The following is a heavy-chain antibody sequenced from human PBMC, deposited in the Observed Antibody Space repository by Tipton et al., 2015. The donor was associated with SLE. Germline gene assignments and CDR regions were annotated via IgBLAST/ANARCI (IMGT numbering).Heavy chain of an antibody. CDR3: AREGGYSSSSGGYYYGMDV. CDR2: IGTAGDT. CDR1: GFTFSSYD. J-gene: IGHJ6*02. Sequence: LRLSCAASGFTFSSYDMHWVRQATGKGLEWVSAIGTAGDTYYPGSVKGRFTISRENAKNSLYLQMNSLRAGDAAVYYCAREGGYSSSSGGYYYGMDVWGQGTTVTVSS. V-gene: IGHV3-13*01. D-gene: IGHD6-6*01.